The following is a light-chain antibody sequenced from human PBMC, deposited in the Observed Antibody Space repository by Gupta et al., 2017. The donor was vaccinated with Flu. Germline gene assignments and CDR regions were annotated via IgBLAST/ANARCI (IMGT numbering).Light chain of an antibody. J-gene: IGKJ1*01. V-gene: IGKV1-39*01. CDR3: QQSDITPWT. CDR2: AAS. Sequence: DIQMTQSPSSLSASVGDRVTIACRASQNIASYLNWYQQTPGKAPKFLIYAASSLQSGVPSRFSGSGSGTDFILTISSLQPEDFATYYCQQSDITPWTFGQGTKVEIK. CDR1: QNIASY.